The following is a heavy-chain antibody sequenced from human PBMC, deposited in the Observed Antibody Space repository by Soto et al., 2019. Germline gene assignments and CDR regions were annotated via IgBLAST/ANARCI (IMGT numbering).Heavy chain of an antibody. CDR3: PRDASPYGEMDV. CDR1: GYTFTGYY. D-gene: IGHD3-10*01. J-gene: IGHJ6*02. CDR2: INPNSGGT. Sequence: QVQLVQSGAEVKKPGASVKVSCKASGYTFTGYYMHWVRQAPGQGLEWMGWINPNSGGTNYAQKFQGWVTMTRDTSNSTAYMELSRLRSDDTAVYYCPRDASPYGEMDVWGQGTTVTVAS. V-gene: IGHV1-2*04.